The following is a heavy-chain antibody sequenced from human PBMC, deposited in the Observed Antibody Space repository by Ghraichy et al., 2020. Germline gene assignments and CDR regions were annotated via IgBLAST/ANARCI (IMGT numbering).Heavy chain of an antibody. D-gene: IGHD5-24*01. Sequence: GGSLRLSCAASGFTFSSYGMHWVRQAPGKGLEWVAFIRYDGSNKYYADSVKGRFTISRDNSKNTLYLQMNSLRAEDTAVYYCAKDRERWLQSPFDYWGQGTLVTVSS. CDR3: AKDRERWLQSPFDY. V-gene: IGHV3-30*02. CDR1: GFTFSSYG. CDR2: IRYDGSNK. J-gene: IGHJ4*02.